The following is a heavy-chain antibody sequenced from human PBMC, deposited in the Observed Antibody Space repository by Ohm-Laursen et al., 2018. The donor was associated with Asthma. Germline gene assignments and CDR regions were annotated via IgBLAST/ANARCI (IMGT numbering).Heavy chain of an antibody. CDR1: GGTFSSYA. V-gene: IGHV1-69*01. Sequence: ESSVKVSCKASGGTFSSYAISWVRQAPGQGLEWMGGIIPIFGTANYAQKFQGRVTITADESTSTAYMELSSLRSEDTAVYYCARVTRVGYYLNWFDPWGQGTLVTVSS. D-gene: IGHD3-10*01. J-gene: IGHJ5*02. CDR3: ARVTRVGYYLNWFDP. CDR2: IIPIFGTA.